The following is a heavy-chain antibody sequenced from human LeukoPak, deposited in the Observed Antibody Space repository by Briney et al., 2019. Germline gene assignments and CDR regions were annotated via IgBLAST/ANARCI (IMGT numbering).Heavy chain of an antibody. CDR3: ARAPAINYYDSSGYYYAFDI. V-gene: IGHV3-21*01. D-gene: IGHD3-22*01. CDR2: ISSSSSYI. CDR1: GFTFSSYS. J-gene: IGHJ3*02. Sequence: GGSLRLSCAASGFTFSSYSMNWVRQAPGKGLEWVSSISSSSSYIYYADSVKGRFTISRDNAKNSLYLQMNSLRAEDTAVYYCARAPAINYYDSSGYYYAFDIWGQGTMVTVSS.